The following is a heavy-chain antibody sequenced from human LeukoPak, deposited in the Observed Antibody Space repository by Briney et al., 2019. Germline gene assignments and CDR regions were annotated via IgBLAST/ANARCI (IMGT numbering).Heavy chain of an antibody. D-gene: IGHD6-13*01. J-gene: IGHJ4*02. Sequence: PGGSLRLSCAASGFTFSSYSMNWVRQAPGKGLEWVSYISSSSSTIHYADSVKGRFTTSRDNAKNSLYLQMNSLRAEDTAVYYCARDFIAAAGRMGYWGQGTLVTVSS. CDR1: GFTFSSYS. CDR2: ISSSSSTI. V-gene: IGHV3-48*04. CDR3: ARDFIAAAGRMGY.